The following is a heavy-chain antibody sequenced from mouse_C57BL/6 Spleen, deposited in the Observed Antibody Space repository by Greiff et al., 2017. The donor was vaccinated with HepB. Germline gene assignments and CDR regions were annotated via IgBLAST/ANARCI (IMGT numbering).Heavy chain of an antibody. J-gene: IGHJ2*01. D-gene: IGHD2-4*01. V-gene: IGHV1-59*01. CDR2: IDPSDSYT. CDR3: ARKRLRPLVDY. Sequence: QVQLKQPGAELVRPGTSVKLSCKASGYTFTSYWMHWVKQRPGQGLEWIGVIDPSDSYTNYNQKFKGKATLTVDTSSSTAYMQLSSLTSEDSAVYYCARKRLRPLVDYWGQGTTLTVSS. CDR1: GYTFTSYW.